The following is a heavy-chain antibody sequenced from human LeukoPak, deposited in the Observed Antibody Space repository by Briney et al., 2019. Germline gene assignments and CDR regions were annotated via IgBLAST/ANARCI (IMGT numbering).Heavy chain of an antibody. J-gene: IGHJ6*03. D-gene: IGHD6-19*01. CDR3: ARDRRSSGWYVFYMDV. Sequence: PSETLSLTCTVSGGSISSYYWSWIRQPPGKGLEWIGYIYYSGSTNYNPSLKSRVTISVDTSKNQFSLKLSSVTAADTAVFYCARDRRSSGWYVFYMDVWGKGTTVTVSS. V-gene: IGHV4-59*01. CDR2: IYYSGST. CDR1: GGSISSYY.